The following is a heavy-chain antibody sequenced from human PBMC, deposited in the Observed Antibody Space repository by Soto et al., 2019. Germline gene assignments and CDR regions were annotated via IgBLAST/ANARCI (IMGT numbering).Heavy chain of an antibody. CDR1: GFTFSSYA. V-gene: IGHV3-23*01. CDR3: ANIVVVPAARVHITNDY. CDR2: ISGSGGST. J-gene: IGHJ4*02. Sequence: PGGSLRLSCAASGFTFSSYAMSWVRQAPGKGLEWVSAISGSGGSTYYADSVKGRFTISRDNSKNTLYLQMNSLRAEDTAVYYCANIVVVPAARVHITNDYWGQGTLVTVSS. D-gene: IGHD2-2*01.